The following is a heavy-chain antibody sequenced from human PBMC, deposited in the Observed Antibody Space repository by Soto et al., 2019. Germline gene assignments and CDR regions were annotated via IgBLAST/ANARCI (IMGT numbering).Heavy chain of an antibody. CDR3: VKDESINWYSGHFRH. V-gene: IGHV3-9*01. CDR2: INWNSGSI. J-gene: IGHJ1*01. CDR1: GFTFDDDA. Sequence: EVQLVESGGDLVQPGRSLRLSCAASGFTFDDDAMHWVRQVPGKGLEWVSGINWNSGSIGYGDSVKGRFAISRDNAKNALHLQMNSLSAEDTAFYYCVKDESINWYSGHFRHWGQGTLVTVSS. D-gene: IGHD6-13*01.